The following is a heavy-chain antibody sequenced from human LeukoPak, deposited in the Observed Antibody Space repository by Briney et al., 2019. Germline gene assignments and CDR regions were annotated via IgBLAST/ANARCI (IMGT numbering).Heavy chain of an antibody. Sequence: GRSLRLSCAASGFTFDDYAMHWVRQAPGKGLEWVSGISWNSGSIGYADSVKGRFTISRDNAKNSLYLQMNGLRAEDTALYYCAKGGVNVFDYWGQGTLVTVSS. CDR3: AKGGVNVFDY. CDR2: ISWNSGSI. V-gene: IGHV3-9*01. J-gene: IGHJ4*02. D-gene: IGHD3-16*01. CDR1: GFTFDDYA.